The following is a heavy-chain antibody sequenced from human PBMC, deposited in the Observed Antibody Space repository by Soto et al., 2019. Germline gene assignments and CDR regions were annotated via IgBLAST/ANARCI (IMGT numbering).Heavy chain of an antibody. V-gene: IGHV3-23*01. D-gene: IGHD4-17*01. CDR1: AVTLSSHA. CDR3: VKDRHDHGDCQDY. J-gene: IGHJ4*02. CDR2: ISGSGGST. Sequence: PRGSLRLPCAASAVTLSSHAMRWVRQPPGKGLEWVSAISGSGGSTYYADSVKGRFTISRDNSKNTLYLQMNSLRAEDTAVYYCVKDRHDHGDCQDYGGQGTLGTGSS.